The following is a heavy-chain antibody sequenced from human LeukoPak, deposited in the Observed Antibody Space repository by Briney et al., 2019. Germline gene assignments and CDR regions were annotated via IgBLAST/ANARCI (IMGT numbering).Heavy chain of an antibody. D-gene: IGHD2-2*01. V-gene: IGHV7-4-1*02. Sequence: DSVKVSCKASGYTFTSCAMNWVRQAPGQGLEWMGWINTNTGNPTYAQGFTGRFVFSLDTSVSTAYLQISSLKAEDTAVYYCTRQGPGYCGSTSCYGVDYWGQGTLVTVSS. J-gene: IGHJ4*02. CDR1: GYTFTSCA. CDR2: INTNTGNP. CDR3: TRQGPGYCGSTSCYGVDY.